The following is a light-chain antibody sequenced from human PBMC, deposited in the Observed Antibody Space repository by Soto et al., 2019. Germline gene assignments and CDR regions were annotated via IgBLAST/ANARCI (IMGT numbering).Light chain of an antibody. CDR1: QSVSSN. CDR2: GAS. V-gene: IGKV3-15*01. Sequence: EIVMTQSPATLSVSPGERATLSCRASQSVSSNLAWYQQKPGQAPRLLIYGASTRATGIPARFSGSGSGTEFTLTISSLQSEDFAVYYCQPYNNWPGTFGPGTKVDIK. CDR3: QPYNNWPGT. J-gene: IGKJ3*01.